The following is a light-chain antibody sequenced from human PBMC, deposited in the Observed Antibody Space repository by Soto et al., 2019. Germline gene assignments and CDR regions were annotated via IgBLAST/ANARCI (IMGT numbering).Light chain of an antibody. CDR1: QSVLYSSNNKNY. Sequence: DIVMTQSPDSLAVSLGERATINCKSSQSVLYSSNNKNYLAWYQQKPGQPPKLLIYCASTRESGVPDRFSGSGSGTDFTLTISSLQAEDVAVYYCQQYYRPWTFGQGTKVAIK. CDR2: CAS. CDR3: QQYYRPWT. V-gene: IGKV4-1*01. J-gene: IGKJ1*01.